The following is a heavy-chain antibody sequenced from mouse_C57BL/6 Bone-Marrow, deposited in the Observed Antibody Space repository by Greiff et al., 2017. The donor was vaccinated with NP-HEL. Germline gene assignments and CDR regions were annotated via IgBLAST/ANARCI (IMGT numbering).Heavy chain of an antibody. J-gene: IGHJ2*01. CDR3: ANYGNGY. CDR1: GYAFSSSW. Sequence: QVQLKESGPELVKPGASVKISCKASGYAFSSSWMNWVKQRPGKGLEWIGRIYPGDGDTNYNGKFKGKATLTADKSSSTAYMQLSSLTSEDSAVYFCANYGNGYWGQGTTLTVSS. V-gene: IGHV1-82*01. D-gene: IGHD2-1*01. CDR2: IYPGDGDT.